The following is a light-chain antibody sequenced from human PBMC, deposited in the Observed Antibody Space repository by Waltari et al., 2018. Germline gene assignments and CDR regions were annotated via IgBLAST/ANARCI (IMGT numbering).Light chain of an antibody. J-gene: IGLJ2*01. CDR2: YRSDSDK. V-gene: IGLV5-45*03. Sequence: QAILTQPSSLSASPGASASLTCTLRSGLNVALYRIYWYQKKPGSPPHYLLRYRSDSDKEQASGVPSRFSGSTDASANAGILLISGLQSEDEADYYCMIWHTSAVVFGGGTRLTVL. CDR1: SGLNVALYR. CDR3: MIWHTSAVV.